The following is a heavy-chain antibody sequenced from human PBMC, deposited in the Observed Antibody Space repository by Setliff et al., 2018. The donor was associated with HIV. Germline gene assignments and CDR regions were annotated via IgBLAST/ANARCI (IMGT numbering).Heavy chain of an antibody. CDR3: AREGGVYGGDHHFDY. CDR1: GYRFSNHF. Sequence: ASVKVSCKSSGYRFSNHFIHWVRQAPGQGLEWMEVIDPTDGSTSFTQKFQGRVTVTRDTSTSTVYMELSSLRSDGTAVFYCAREGGVYGGDHHFDYWGQGTPVTVSS. V-gene: IGHV1-46*01. D-gene: IGHD2-21*02. CDR2: IDPTDGST. J-gene: IGHJ4*02.